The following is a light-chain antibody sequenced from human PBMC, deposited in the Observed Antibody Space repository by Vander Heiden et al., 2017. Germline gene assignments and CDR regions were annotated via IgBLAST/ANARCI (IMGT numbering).Light chain of an antibody. J-gene: IGKJ3*01. V-gene: IGKV4-1*01. Sequence: DIVMTPSPDSLAVSLGERATINCKSSQSVLYRSNNKNYLAWYQQKPGQPPKLLIYWASTRESVVPDRFSGSGSGTDFTLTISSLQAEDVAFYYCQQYYSTPFTFGPGTKVDSK. CDR1: QSVLYRSNNKNY. CDR2: WAS. CDR3: QQYYSTPFT.